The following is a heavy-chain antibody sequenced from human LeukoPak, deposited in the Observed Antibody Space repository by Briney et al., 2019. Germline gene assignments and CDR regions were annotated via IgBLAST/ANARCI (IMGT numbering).Heavy chain of an antibody. CDR1: GFTFSSYA. V-gene: IGHV3-30*01. Sequence: GGPLRLSCAASGFTFSSYAMHWVRQAPGKGLEWVAVISYDGSNKYYADSVKGRFTISRDNSKNTLYLQMNSLRAEDTAVYYCARGLYPTYYYDSSGYYSWGQGTLVTVSS. D-gene: IGHD3-22*01. CDR3: ARGLYPTYYYDSSGYYS. CDR2: ISYDGSNK. J-gene: IGHJ4*02.